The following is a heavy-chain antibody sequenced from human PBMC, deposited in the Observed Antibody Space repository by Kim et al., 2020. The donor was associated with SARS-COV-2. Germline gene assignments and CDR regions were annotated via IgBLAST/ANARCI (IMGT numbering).Heavy chain of an antibody. J-gene: IGHJ4*02. V-gene: IGHV4-59*13. D-gene: IGHD2-15*01. Sequence: SETLSLTCTVSGGSISSYYWSWIRQPPGKGLEWIGYIYYSGSTNYNPSLKSRVTILVDTSKNQFSLKLSSVTAADTAVYYCARDAGGTFDYWGQGTLVTVSS. CDR3: ARDAGGTFDY. CDR2: IYYSGST. CDR1: GGSISSYY.